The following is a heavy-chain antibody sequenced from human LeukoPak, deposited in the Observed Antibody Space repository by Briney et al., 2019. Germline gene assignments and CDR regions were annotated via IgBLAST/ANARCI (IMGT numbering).Heavy chain of an antibody. V-gene: IGHV3-21*01. CDR3: ARIAVAGLTFDY. Sequence: GGSLRLSCAASGFTFSSYSMNWVRQAPGKGLEWVSSISSSSSYIYYADSVKGRFTISRDNAKNSLYLQMNSLRAEDTAVYYCARIAVAGLTFDYWGQGTLVTVSS. D-gene: IGHD6-19*01. CDR2: ISSSSSYI. J-gene: IGHJ4*02. CDR1: GFTFSSYS.